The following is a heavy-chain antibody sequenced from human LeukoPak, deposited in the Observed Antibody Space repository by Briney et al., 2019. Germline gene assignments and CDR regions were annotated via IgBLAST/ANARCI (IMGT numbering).Heavy chain of an antibody. D-gene: IGHD1-7*01. CDR3: ARLELELQFDY. J-gene: IGHJ4*02. CDR1: GGSISSSSYY. Sequence: SETLSLTCTVSGGSISSSSYYWGWIRQPPGKGLEWIRSIYYSGSTYYNPSLKSRVTISVDTSKNQFSLKLSSVTAADTAVYYCARLELELQFDYWGQGTLVTVSS. CDR2: IYYSGST. V-gene: IGHV4-39*01.